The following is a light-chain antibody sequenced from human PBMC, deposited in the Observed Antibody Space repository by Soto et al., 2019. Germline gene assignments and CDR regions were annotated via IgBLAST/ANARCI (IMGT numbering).Light chain of an antibody. V-gene: IGLV1-40*01. CDR3: CSYAGRSPVV. CDR2: GNS. J-gene: IGLJ7*01. Sequence: QSVLTQPPSVSGAPGQRVTISCTGSSSNIGAGYDVHWYQQLPGTAPKLLIYGNSNRPSGVPDRFSGSKSGTSASLAITGLQAEDEADYYCCSYAGRSPVVFGGGTQLTVL. CDR1: SSNIGAGYD.